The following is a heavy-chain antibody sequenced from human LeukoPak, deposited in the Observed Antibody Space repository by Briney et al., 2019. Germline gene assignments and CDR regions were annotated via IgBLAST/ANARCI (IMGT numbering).Heavy chain of an antibody. CDR3: ARDGSILTGYSDFDY. V-gene: IGHV3-21*01. D-gene: IGHD3-9*01. CDR2: ISSSSSYI. Sequence: GSLRLSCAASGFTFSSYSMNWVRQAPGKGLEWVSSISSSSSYIYYADSVEGRFTISRDNAKNSLYLQMNSLRAEDTAVYYCARDGSILTGYSDFDYWGQGTLVTVSS. J-gene: IGHJ4*02. CDR1: GFTFSSYS.